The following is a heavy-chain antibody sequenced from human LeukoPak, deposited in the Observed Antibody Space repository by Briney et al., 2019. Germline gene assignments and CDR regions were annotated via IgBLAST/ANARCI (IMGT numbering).Heavy chain of an antibody. CDR3: ARRWLGDPYGMDV. J-gene: IGHJ6*02. CDR2: IGGVSESF. Sequence: GGSLRLSCAASGFIFSNFAMTWVRQAPGKGLEWVSIIGGVSESFYYADSVKGRFTVSRDNSKDTLYLQINNLRDEDKAVYYCARRWLGDPYGMDVWGQGTTVSVSS. D-gene: IGHD3-10*01. V-gene: IGHV3-23*01. CDR1: GFIFSNFA.